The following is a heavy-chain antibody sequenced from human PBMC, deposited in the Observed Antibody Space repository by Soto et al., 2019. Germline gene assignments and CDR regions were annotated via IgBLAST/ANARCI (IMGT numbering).Heavy chain of an antibody. CDR1: GGTFSNFA. CDR2: IIPIFETA. J-gene: IGHJ5*02. V-gene: IGHV1-69*01. Sequence: QVQLVQSGAEVKKPGSSVRVSCKASGGTFSNFAISWVRQAPGQGLEWMGGIIPIFETATYAEKFQDRVTITADDSTTVAYMELSSLRSEDTAVYYCARRLGGAIFGDSGDWFDPWGQGTLVTVSS. D-gene: IGHD3-3*01. CDR3: ARRLGGAIFGDSGDWFDP.